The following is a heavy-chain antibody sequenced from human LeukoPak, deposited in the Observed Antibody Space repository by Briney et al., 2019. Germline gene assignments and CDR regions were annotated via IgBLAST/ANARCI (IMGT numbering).Heavy chain of an antibody. CDR1: GGTFSSYA. CDR2: IIPIFGTA. J-gene: IGHJ4*02. Sequence: AASVTVSCKASGGTFSSYAISWVRQAPGQGLEWMGGIIPIFGTANYAQKFQGRVTITADESTSTAYMELSSLRSEDTAVYYCARGTGTTFGPYWGQGTLVTVSS. CDR3: ARGTGTTFGPY. D-gene: IGHD3-16*01. V-gene: IGHV1-69*13.